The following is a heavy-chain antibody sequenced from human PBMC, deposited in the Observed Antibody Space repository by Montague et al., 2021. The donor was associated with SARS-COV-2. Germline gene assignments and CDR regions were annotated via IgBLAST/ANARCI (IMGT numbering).Heavy chain of an antibody. CDR2: IYHTGNT. Sequence: SETLSLTCTVSGGSISGSPYYWGWIRQPPGKGLEWIASIYHTGNTYYNPPLRSRVTISVDTSKNQFSLRMSSVTAADTAVYDCARWTGYSGRHKWFDPWGQGTLVTVSS. D-gene: IGHD3/OR15-3a*01. J-gene: IGHJ5*02. CDR3: ARWTGYSGRHKWFDP. V-gene: IGHV4-39*07. CDR1: GGSISGSPYY.